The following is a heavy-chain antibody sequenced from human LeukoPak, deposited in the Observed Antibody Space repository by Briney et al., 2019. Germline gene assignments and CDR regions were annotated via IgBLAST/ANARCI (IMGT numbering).Heavy chain of an antibody. V-gene: IGHV1-18*01. CDR3: ARVPGLGYCSSTSCYNLDY. CDR1: GGTFSSYA. CDR2: ISAYNGNT. Sequence: ASVKVSCKASGGTFSSYAISWVRQAPGQGLEWMGWISAYNGNTNYAQKLQGRVTMTTDTSTSTAYMELRSLRSDDTAVYYCARVPGLGYCSSTSCYNLDYWGQGTLVTVSS. D-gene: IGHD2-2*02. J-gene: IGHJ4*02.